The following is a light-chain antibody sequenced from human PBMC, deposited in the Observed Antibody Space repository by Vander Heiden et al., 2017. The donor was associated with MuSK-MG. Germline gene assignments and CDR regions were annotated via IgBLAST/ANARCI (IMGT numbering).Light chain of an antibody. V-gene: IGKV1-39*01. Sequence: DIQMTQSPSSLSASLGDRVTITRRASQSISSYLNWYQQKPGQAPNLLIFSASSFQRGVPSRFSGSGSGTDFTLNISRLQPEDFATYYCQQSYHTPRTFGQGTKVEIK. CDR3: QQSYHTPRT. J-gene: IGKJ1*01. CDR1: QSISSY. CDR2: SAS.